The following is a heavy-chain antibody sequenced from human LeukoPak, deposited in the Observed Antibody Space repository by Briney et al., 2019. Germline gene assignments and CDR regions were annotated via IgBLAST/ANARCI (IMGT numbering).Heavy chain of an antibody. J-gene: IGHJ4*02. Sequence: SDTLSLTCTVSGGSISRGDYYWSWIRQHPGKGLEWIGHIYNSWNTYYNPSLKSRVTISVDTSKNHFSLKLSSVTAADTAVYYCATSLYTSGWSDYWGQGTLVTVSS. D-gene: IGHD6-19*01. V-gene: IGHV4-31*03. CDR3: ATSLYTSGWSDY. CDR2: IYNSWNT. CDR1: GGSISRGDYY.